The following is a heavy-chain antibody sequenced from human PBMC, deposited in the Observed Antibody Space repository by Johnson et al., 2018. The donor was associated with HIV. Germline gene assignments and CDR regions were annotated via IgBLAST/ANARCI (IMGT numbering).Heavy chain of an antibody. CDR2: IGTAGDT. CDR3: AREPPVEMATHDAFDI. D-gene: IGHD5-24*01. J-gene: IGHJ3*02. Sequence: VQLVESGGGLVQPGGSLRLSCAASGFTFSSYWMSWVRQAPGKGLEWVSAIGTAGDTYYPGSVKGRFTTSRENAKNSLYLQMNSLRAGDTAVYYCAREPPVEMATHDAFDIWGQGTMVTVSS. V-gene: IGHV3-13*01. CDR1: GFTFSSYW.